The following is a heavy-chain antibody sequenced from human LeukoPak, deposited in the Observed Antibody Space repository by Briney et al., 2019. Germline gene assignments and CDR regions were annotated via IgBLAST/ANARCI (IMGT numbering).Heavy chain of an antibody. V-gene: IGHV4-4*07. J-gene: IGHJ5*02. CDR3: ARDLYCSSTSCRANNWFDP. Sequence: SDTLSLTCTVSGGSISSYYWSWIRQPAGRGLEWIGRIYTSGSTNYNPSLKSRVTISVDKSKNQFSLKLSSVTAADTAVYYCARDLYCSSTSCRANNWFDPWGQGTLVTVSS. CDR2: IYTSGST. D-gene: IGHD2-2*01. CDR1: GGSISSYY.